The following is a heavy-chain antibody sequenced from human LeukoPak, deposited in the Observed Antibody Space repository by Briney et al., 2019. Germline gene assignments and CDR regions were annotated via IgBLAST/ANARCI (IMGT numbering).Heavy chain of an antibody. CDR3: ARHSSGWYGGSDY. CDR2: IYYSGST. CDR1: GGSISSSSYY. D-gene: IGHD6-19*01. Sequence: SETLSLTCTVSGGSISSSSYYWGWIRQPPGKGLEWIGSIYYSGSTYYNPSLKSRVTISVDTSKNQFSLKLSSVTAADTAVYYCARHSSGWYGGSDYWGQGTLVTVSS. V-gene: IGHV4-39*01. J-gene: IGHJ4*02.